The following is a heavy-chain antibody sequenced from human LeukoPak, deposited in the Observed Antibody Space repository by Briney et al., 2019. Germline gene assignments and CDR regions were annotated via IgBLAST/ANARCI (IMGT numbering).Heavy chain of an antibody. Sequence: SETLSLTCTVSGGSISSYYWSWIRQPPGKGLEWIGYIYYSGSTNYNPSLKSRVTISVDTSKNQFSLKLSSVTAADTAVYYCARVDYEQCYFDYWGQGTLVTVSS. CDR3: ARVDYEQCYFDY. CDR1: GGSISSYY. J-gene: IGHJ4*02. V-gene: IGHV4-59*01. D-gene: IGHD4/OR15-4a*01. CDR2: IYYSGST.